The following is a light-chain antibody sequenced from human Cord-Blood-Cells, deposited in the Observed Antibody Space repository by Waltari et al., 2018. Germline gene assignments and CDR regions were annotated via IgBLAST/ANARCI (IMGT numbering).Light chain of an antibody. CDR2: AAS. CDR3: QKYNSAPWT. CDR1: KGISNY. Sequence: DIQMTQSPSSLSASVVDRVTITCRASKGISNYLAWYQQKPGKVPKLLIYAASTLQSGVPYRFSGSGSGTDFTLTISSLQPEDVATYYCQKYNSAPWTFGQGTKVEIK. V-gene: IGKV1-27*01. J-gene: IGKJ1*01.